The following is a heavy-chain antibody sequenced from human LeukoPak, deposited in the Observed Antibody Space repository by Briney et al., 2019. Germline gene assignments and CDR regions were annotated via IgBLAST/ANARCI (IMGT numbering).Heavy chain of an antibody. D-gene: IGHD1-1*01. Sequence: PSETLSLTCTVSGGSLSSSSYYWGWTRQPPGKGLEGFGTIYYSGTTYYNPSLKSRVPISADTSKNHFSLKLSSVTAADTAVYYCARPGHSYYYMDVWGKGTTVTVSS. J-gene: IGHJ6*03. CDR1: GGSLSSSSYY. CDR2: IYYSGTT. V-gene: IGHV4-39*02. CDR3: ARPGHSYYYMDV.